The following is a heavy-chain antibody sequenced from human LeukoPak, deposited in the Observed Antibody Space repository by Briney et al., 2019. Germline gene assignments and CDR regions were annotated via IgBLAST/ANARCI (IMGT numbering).Heavy chain of an antibody. D-gene: IGHD2-15*01. V-gene: IGHV3-23*01. CDR1: GFTFSSYA. CDR3: AKSGLNRFDY. J-gene: IGHJ4*02. Sequence: PGGPRSLSCAASGFTFSSYALSWFRQLQGRGLEWVSTFSGSGGNTYYADSVKGRFTISRDNSKNTLYLQMNSLRAEDTAVYYCAKSGLNRFDYWGQGTLVTVSS. CDR2: FSGSGGNT.